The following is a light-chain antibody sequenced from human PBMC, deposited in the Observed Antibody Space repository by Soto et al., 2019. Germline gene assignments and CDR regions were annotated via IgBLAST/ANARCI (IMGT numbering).Light chain of an antibody. V-gene: IGKV1-6*01. CDR1: QGIRSD. J-gene: IGKJ4*01. Sequence: AIPMTQSPSSLSASVGDRITITCRASQGIRSDLGWYQQKPGKAPKLLIYAASSLQSGVPSRFSGSGSGTDFTLTINSLQPEDFATYYCLQDYNYPLTFGGGTKVEI. CDR2: AAS. CDR3: LQDYNYPLT.